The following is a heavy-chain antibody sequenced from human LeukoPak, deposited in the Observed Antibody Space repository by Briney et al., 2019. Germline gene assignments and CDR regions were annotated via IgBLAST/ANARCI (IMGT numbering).Heavy chain of an antibody. J-gene: IGHJ4*02. CDR3: ARFSGSSNFDY. D-gene: IGHD1-26*01. CDR2: IYPNSGGT. V-gene: IGHV1-2*02. Sequence: ASVKVSRRTSGYTFTAYFMHWVRQAPGQGLEWMGWIYPNSGGTKYAQKFQGRVTMTRDTSISTIYMELSSLRSDDTAVYYCARFSGSSNFDYWGQGTLVTVSS. CDR1: GYTFTAYF.